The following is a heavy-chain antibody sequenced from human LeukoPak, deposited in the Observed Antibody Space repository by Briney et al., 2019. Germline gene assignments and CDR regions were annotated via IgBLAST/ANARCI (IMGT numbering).Heavy chain of an antibody. CDR2: ISGSGGST. J-gene: IGHJ3*02. CDR1: GFTFSSYA. CDR3: AKDVRFDILTGYQNDAFDI. V-gene: IGHV3-23*01. D-gene: IGHD3-9*01. Sequence: TGGSLRLSCAASGFTFSSYAMSWVRQAPGKGLEWVSAISGSGGSTYYADSVQGRFTISRDNSKNTLYLQMNSLRADDTAVYYCAKDVRFDILTGYQNDAFDIWGQGTMVTVSS.